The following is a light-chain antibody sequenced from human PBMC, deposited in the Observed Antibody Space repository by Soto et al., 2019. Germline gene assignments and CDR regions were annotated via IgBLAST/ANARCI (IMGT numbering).Light chain of an antibody. V-gene: IGKV3-11*01. Sequence: EIVLTQSPATLSLSPGERATLSCRASQIVSSYLAWYQQKPGQAPRLLIYDASNRATGIPARFSGSGSGTDFNLTISSLEPEDFAVYYCQQRSNWLFTFGPGTKVDI. CDR1: QIVSSY. CDR2: DAS. CDR3: QQRSNWLFT. J-gene: IGKJ3*01.